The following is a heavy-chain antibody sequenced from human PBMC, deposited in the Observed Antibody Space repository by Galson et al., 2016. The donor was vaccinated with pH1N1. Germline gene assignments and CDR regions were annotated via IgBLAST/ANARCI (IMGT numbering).Heavy chain of an antibody. CDR1: GYTFTDHY. Sequence: SVKVSCKASGYTFTDHYIRWVRQAPGQGLEWMGRISPDSGGTNYAQKFRGRVTMTGDTSINTAYMELSRLRSDDTAVYYCARHDYGGCFDPWGQGTLVTVSS. V-gene: IGHV1-2*06. CDR2: ISPDSGGT. J-gene: IGHJ5*02. CDR3: ARHDYGGCFDP. D-gene: IGHD4-23*01.